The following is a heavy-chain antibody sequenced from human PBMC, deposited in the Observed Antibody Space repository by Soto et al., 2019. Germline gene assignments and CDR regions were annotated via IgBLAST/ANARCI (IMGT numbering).Heavy chain of an antibody. J-gene: IGHJ4*02. CDR2: ISSSSSYT. V-gene: IGHV3-11*06. Sequence: GGSLRLSCAASGFTFSDYYMSWIRQAPGKGLEWVSYISSSSSYTNYVDSVKGRFTISRDNAKNSLYLQMNSLRAEDTAVYYCARGLYDSSGYYPFDYWGQGTLVTVSS. CDR3: ARGLYDSSGYYPFDY. D-gene: IGHD3-22*01. CDR1: GFTFSDYY.